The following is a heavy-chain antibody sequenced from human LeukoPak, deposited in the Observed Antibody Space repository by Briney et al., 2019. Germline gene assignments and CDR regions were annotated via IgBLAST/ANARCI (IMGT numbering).Heavy chain of an antibody. V-gene: IGHV4-59*08. D-gene: IGHD2/OR15-2a*01. CDR3: ASTFGSHTHHPALFDY. CDR1: GASIIDDS. CDR2: VSNTVSYTGDT. J-gene: IGHJ4*02. Sequence: SETLSLTCSVSGASIIDDSWTWVRQPPGKGLEWIGFVSNTVSYTGDTSYYNPSLRSRVTMSLDTSMNQFSLKLSSVTAADTAVYYCASTFGSHTHHPALFDYWGQGTLVTVSS.